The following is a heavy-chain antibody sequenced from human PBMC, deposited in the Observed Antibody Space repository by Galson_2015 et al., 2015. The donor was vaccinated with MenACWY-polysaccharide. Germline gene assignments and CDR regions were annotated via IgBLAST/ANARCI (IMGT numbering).Heavy chain of an antibody. CDR3: AKSASGWYWFDP. Sequence: SLRLSCAASGFTFNNYAMSWVRQAPGKGLEWVSAISGSGGTTYHADSVKGRFTISRDNSKNTLSLQMNSLRAEDTAVCYCAKSASGWYWFDPWGQGTLVTVSS. J-gene: IGHJ5*02. D-gene: IGHD6-19*01. CDR1: GFTFNNYA. V-gene: IGHV3-23*01. CDR2: ISGSGGTT.